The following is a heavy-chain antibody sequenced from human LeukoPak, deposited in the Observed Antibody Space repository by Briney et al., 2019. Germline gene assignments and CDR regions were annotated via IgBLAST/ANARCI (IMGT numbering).Heavy chain of an antibody. CDR2: IKQDGSEK. Sequence: GGSLRLSCAASGFTFSSYWMSWVRQAPGKGLEWVANIKQDGSEKYYVDSVKGRFTISRDNAKNSLYLQMNSPRAEDTAVYYCARVGGYCSSTSCYMGDYFDYWGQRTLVTVSS. CDR1: GFTFSSYW. D-gene: IGHD2-2*02. J-gene: IGHJ4*02. CDR3: ARVGGYCSSTSCYMGDYFDY. V-gene: IGHV3-7*01.